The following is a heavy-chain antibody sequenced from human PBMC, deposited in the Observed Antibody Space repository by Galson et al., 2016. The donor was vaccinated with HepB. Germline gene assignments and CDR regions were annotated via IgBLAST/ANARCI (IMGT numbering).Heavy chain of an antibody. V-gene: IGHV4-39*01. Sequence: ETLSLTCSVSGATVRSSVYYWAWIRQSPGKGLEWIGSSDDSGDTFHNPSLRDRVTISVDASNNDFSLEMTSMTAADTAVYYCARHAGESLAFCGGDCLNWLDPWGQGISVSVSS. CDR1: GATVRSSVYY. CDR2: SDDSGDT. J-gene: IGHJ5*02. D-gene: IGHD2-21*02. CDR3: ARHAGESLAFCGGDCLNWLDP.